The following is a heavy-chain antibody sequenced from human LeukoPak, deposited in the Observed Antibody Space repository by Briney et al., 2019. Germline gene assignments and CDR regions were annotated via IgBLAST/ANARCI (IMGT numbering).Heavy chain of an antibody. D-gene: IGHD3-10*01. J-gene: IGHJ4*02. Sequence: APVKVSCKASGYTFTSYGISWVRQAPGQGLEWMGWISAYNGNTNYAQKLQGRVTMTTDTSTSTAYMELRSLRSDDTAVYYCARGITMVRGVTDKYYFDYWGQGTLVTVSS. CDR3: ARGITMVRGVTDKYYFDY. CDR2: ISAYNGNT. CDR1: GYTFTSYG. V-gene: IGHV1-18*01.